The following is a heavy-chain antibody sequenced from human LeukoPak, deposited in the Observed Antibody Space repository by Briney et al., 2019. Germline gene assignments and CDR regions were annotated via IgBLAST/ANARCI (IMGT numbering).Heavy chain of an antibody. V-gene: IGHV1-8*01. CDR2: MNPNSGNT. CDR1: GYTFTSYD. CDR3: AIHRDYYGSGSYYSYYYYGMDV. J-gene: IGHJ6*02. D-gene: IGHD3-10*01. Sequence: GASVKVSCKASGYTFTSYDINWVRQATGQGLEWMGWMNPNSGNTGYAQNFQGRVTMTRNTSISTAYMELSSLRSEDTAVYYCAIHRDYYGSGSYYSYYYYGMDVWGQGTTVTVSS.